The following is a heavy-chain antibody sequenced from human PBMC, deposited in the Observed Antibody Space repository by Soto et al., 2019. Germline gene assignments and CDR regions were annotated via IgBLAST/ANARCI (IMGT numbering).Heavy chain of an antibody. CDR1: GFSLSTSGVG. CDR2: IYWDDDK. J-gene: IGHJ2*01. D-gene: IGHD5-12*01. CDR3: AHLLRVGYPNSYFDL. Sequence: QITLKESGPTLVKPTQTLTLTCTFSGFSLSTSGVGVGWIRQPPGKALEWLAFIYWDDDKRYSPSLKSRLTSTKDPSKNQVVLTMTTMHPVDTATYSCAHLLRVGYPNSYFDLWGRGTLVTVSS. V-gene: IGHV2-5*02.